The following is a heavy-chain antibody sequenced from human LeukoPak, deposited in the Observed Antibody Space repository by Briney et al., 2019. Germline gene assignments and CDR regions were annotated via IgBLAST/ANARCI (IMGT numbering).Heavy chain of an antibody. Sequence: PGGSLRLSCAASGFTFSSYWMSWVRQPPGKGLEWIGEINHSGSTNYNPSLKSRVTISVDTSKNQFSLKLSSVTAADTAVYYCARSASWVRGVIHDWGQGTLVTVSS. CDR1: GFTFSSYW. CDR2: INHSGST. D-gene: IGHD3-10*01. CDR3: ARSASWVRGVIHD. V-gene: IGHV4-34*01. J-gene: IGHJ4*02.